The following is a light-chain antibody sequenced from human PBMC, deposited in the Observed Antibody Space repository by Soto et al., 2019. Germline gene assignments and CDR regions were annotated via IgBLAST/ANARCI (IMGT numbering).Light chain of an antibody. J-gene: IGLJ2*01. V-gene: IGLV3-21*02. CDR3: QVWDNSGDHQV. Sequence: SYDLTQPPSVSVAPGQTARITCGGNNIGRKSVHWYQQKPGQAPVLVVYDDSDRPSGIPERFSGSNSGNTATLTISRVEAGDEADYFCQVWDNSGDHQVFGGGTKVTVL. CDR2: DDS. CDR1: NIGRKS.